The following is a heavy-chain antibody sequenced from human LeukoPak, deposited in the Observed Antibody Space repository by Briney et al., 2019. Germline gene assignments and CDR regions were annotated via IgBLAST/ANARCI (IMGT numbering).Heavy chain of an antibody. CDR3: ARIGYSSSSLDF. V-gene: IGHV3-7*03. J-gene: IGHJ4*02. CDR1: GFTFTNYW. CDR2: IKQDGSVK. D-gene: IGHD6-6*01. Sequence: GGSLRLSCAASGFTFTNYWMTWVRQAPGKGLEWVANIKQDGSVKYYVDSVKGRFTISRDNAKNSLYLQMNSLRAEDTAVYNCARIGYSSSSLDFWGRGTQVTVSS.